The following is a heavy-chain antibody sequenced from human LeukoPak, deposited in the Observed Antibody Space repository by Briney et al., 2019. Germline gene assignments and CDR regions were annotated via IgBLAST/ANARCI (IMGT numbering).Heavy chain of an antibody. Sequence: GASVKVSCKASGYTFTGYYMHRVRQAPGQGLEWMGRINPNSGGTNYAQKFQGRVTMTRDTSISTAYMELSRLRSDDTAVYYCARRREGTTGTTSTLYFDYWGQGTLVTVSS. CDR3: ARRREGTTGTTSTLYFDY. D-gene: IGHD1-1*01. CDR2: INPNSGGT. CDR1: GYTFTGYY. V-gene: IGHV1-2*06. J-gene: IGHJ4*02.